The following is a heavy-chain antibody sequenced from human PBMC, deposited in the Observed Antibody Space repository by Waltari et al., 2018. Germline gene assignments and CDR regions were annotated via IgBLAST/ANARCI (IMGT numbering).Heavy chain of an antibody. CDR2: IYYSGST. D-gene: IGHD6-13*01. CDR3: AGGIAAAGTPY. V-gene: IGHV4-59*01. CDR1: GGSISRYY. Sequence: QVQLQESGPGLVKPSETLSLTCTVSGGSISRYYWSWIRQPPGKGLEWIGYIYYSGSTNYNPSLKSRVTISVDTSKNQFSLKLSSVTAADTAVYYCAGGIAAAGTPYWGQGTLVTVSS. J-gene: IGHJ4*02.